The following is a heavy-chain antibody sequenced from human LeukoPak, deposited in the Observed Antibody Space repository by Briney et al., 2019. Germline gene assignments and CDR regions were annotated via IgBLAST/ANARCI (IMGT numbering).Heavy chain of an antibody. CDR2: ISYDGSNK. V-gene: IGHV3-30-3*01. Sequence: GGSLRLSCAASGFTFSSYAMHWVRQAPGKGLEWVAVISYDGSNKYYADSVKGRFTISRDNSKNTLYLQMNSLRAEDTAVYYCARSRPHYYDSSGYYHNWFDPWGQGTLVTVSS. CDR1: GFTFSSYA. D-gene: IGHD3-22*01. CDR3: ARSRPHYYDSSGYYHNWFDP. J-gene: IGHJ5*02.